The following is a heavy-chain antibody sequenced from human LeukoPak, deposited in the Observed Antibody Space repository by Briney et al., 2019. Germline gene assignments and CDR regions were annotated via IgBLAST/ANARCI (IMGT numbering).Heavy chain of an antibody. V-gene: IGHV1-46*01. CDR1: GYSFADYY. D-gene: IGHD4-23*01. CDR2: INPSGGST. Sequence: ASMKVSCKASGYSFADYYMHWVRQAPGQGLEWMGIINPSGGSTSYAQKFQGRVTMTRDMSTSTVYMELSSLRSEDTAVYYCARAYGGNYYFDYWGQGTLVTVSS. J-gene: IGHJ4*02. CDR3: ARAYGGNYYFDY.